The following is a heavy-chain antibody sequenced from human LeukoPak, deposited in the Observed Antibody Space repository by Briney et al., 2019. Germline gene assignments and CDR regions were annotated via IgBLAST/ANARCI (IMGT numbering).Heavy chain of an antibody. Sequence: ASVKVSCKASGYTFTGYYMHWVRQAPGQGLEWMGWINPNSGGTNYAQKFQGWVTMTRDTSISTAYMELSRLRSDDTAVYYCARDKGGSSSWYVVVAYYFDYWGQGTLLTVSS. D-gene: IGHD6-13*01. CDR1: GYTFTGYY. CDR2: INPNSGGT. J-gene: IGHJ4*02. CDR3: ARDKGGSSSWYVVVAYYFDY. V-gene: IGHV1-2*04.